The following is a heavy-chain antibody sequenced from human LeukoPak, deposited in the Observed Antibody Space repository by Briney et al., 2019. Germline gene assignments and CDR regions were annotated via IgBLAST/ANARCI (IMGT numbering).Heavy chain of an antibody. CDR3: ARELDCSGGSCSFFDY. CDR2: ISYDGSNK. J-gene: IGHJ4*02. D-gene: IGHD2-15*01. CDR1: GFTFSSYA. V-gene: IGHV3-30*04. Sequence: QSGGPLRLSCAASGFTFSSYAMHWVRQAPGKGLEWVAVISYDGSNKYYADSVKGRFTISRDNSKNTLYLQMNSLRAEDTAVYYCARELDCSGGSCSFFDYWGQGTLVTVSS.